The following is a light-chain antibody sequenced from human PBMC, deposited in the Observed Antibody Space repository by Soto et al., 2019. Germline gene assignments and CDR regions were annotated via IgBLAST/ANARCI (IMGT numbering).Light chain of an antibody. CDR2: TAS. J-gene: IGKJ2*01. Sequence: IPMTQSPSTLAASVGDRVTITCRASQSIDNWLACYQQKAGKPPNLLNYTASSEGGGVPSRFSGSGSGTDFTITISDLQPEDVATYFCLQDYDFPYTFGQGT. CDR3: LQDYDFPYT. CDR1: QSIDNW. V-gene: IGKV1-5*03.